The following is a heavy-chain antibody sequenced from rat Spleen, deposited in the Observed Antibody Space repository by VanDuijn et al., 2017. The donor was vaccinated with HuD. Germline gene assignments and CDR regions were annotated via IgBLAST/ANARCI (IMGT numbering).Heavy chain of an antibody. CDR2: ISPRGGRT. CDR1: GFTFSNYG. CDR3: SGSRVTWYLDF. V-gene: IGHV5-19*01. D-gene: IGHD1-11*01. J-gene: IGHJ1*01. Sequence: EVQLVESGAGLVQPGRSLKLSCAAAGFTFSNYGMHWNRQSPTTGLDWVAAISPRGGRTYYRDSVKGRFTISRDNAKSTLYLQMNSLRSEDTATYYCSGSRVTWYLDFWGPGTMVTVSS.